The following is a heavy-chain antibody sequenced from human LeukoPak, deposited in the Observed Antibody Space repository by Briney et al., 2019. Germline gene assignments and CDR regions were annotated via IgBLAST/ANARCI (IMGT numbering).Heavy chain of an antibody. CDR2: MNPHSANT. CDR1: GYTFTSYE. CDR3: ARAKAVAGKVVMAGRKYYFDS. V-gene: IGHV1-8*01. J-gene: IGHJ4*02. Sequence: ASVKVSCKTSGYTFTSYENHWVRQASGQGPEWMGWMNPHSANTGYGQKFQGRVAMTRNTSISTAYMELSSLRSEDTAMYYCARAKAVAGKVVMAGRKYYFDSWGQGTLVTVSS. D-gene: IGHD6-19*01.